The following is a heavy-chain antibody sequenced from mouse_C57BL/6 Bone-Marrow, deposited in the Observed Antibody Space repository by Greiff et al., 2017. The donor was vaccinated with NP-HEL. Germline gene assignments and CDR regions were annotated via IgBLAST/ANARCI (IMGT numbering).Heavy chain of an antibody. Sequence: VQLQQPGAELVKPGASVKMSCKASGYTFTSYWITWVKQRPGQGLEWIGDIYPGSGSTNSNEKFKSKATMTVDTSSSTADMQLSSLTSEDSAVYYCARWDGGFDYWGQGTTLTVSS. D-gene: IGHD4-1*01. V-gene: IGHV1-55*01. J-gene: IGHJ2*01. CDR1: GYTFTSYW. CDR3: ARWDGGFDY. CDR2: IYPGSGST.